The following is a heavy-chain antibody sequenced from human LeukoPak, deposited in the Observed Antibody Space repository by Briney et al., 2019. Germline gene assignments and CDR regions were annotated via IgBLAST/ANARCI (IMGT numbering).Heavy chain of an antibody. V-gene: IGHV1-69*05. CDR1: GGTFSSYA. CDR2: IIPIFGTA. J-gene: IGHJ3*02. CDR3: ASALEATASAFDI. Sequence: SVKVSCKASGGTFSSYAISWVRQAPGQGLEWMGGIIPIFGTANYAQKFQGRVTITTDESTSTAYMELSSLRSEDTAVYYCASALEATASAFDIWGQGTMVTVSS. D-gene: IGHD1-26*01.